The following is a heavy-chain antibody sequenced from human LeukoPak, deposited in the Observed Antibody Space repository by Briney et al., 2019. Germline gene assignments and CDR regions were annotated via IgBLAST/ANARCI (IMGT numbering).Heavy chain of an antibody. CDR1: GFTFSSYW. D-gene: IGHD1-26*01. CDR2: MNLDGSER. J-gene: IGHJ4*02. CDR3: ARDRGTYSDY. Sequence: GGSLRLSCAASGFTFSSYWMSWVRQAPGKGLEWVANMNLDGSERYYVDSVEGRFTISRDNAKNSLYLQMNSLRADDTAVYYCARDRGTYSDYWGQGTLVTVSS. V-gene: IGHV3-7*01.